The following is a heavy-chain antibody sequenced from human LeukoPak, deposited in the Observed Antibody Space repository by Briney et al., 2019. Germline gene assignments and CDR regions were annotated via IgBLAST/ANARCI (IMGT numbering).Heavy chain of an antibody. J-gene: IGHJ6*03. V-gene: IGHV4-34*01. CDR2: INHSGST. CDR3: ASGPYSRYYYYYMDV. D-gene: IGHD2-21*01. Sequence: SETLSLTCAVYGGSFSGYYWSWIRQPPGKGLEWIGEINHSGSTSYNPSLKSRVTISVDTSKNQFSLKLSSVTAADTAVYYCASGPYSRYYYYYMDVWGKGTTVTVSS. CDR1: GGSFSGYY.